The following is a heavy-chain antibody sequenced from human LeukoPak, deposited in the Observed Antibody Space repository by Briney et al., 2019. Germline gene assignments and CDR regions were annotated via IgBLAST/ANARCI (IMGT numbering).Heavy chain of an antibody. CDR2: INPDNGGT. CDR1: GYTFTGYY. V-gene: IGHV1-2*02. CDR3: ARDPSNSGYDYLFYFDY. J-gene: IGHJ4*02. D-gene: IGHD5-12*01. Sequence: ASVKVSCKASGYTFTGYYMHWVRQAPGQGLEWMGWINPDNGGTNYAQKFQGRVTMTRDMSISTAYMELSRLRSDDTAVYYCARDPSNSGYDYLFYFDYWGQGTLVTVSA.